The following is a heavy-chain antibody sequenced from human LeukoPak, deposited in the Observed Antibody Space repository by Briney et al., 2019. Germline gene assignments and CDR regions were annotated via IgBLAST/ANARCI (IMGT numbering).Heavy chain of an antibody. J-gene: IGHJ4*02. CDR2: IKQDGSDK. V-gene: IGHV3-7*04. D-gene: IGHD6-19*01. Sequence: PGGSLRLSCAPSGFTFSSYWMSWVRQAPGKGLEWVANIKQDGSDKYYVDSVRGRFTISRDNAKNSLYLQMNSLRAEDTAVYYCARGQWLAYWGQGTLVTVSS. CDR1: GFTFSSYW. CDR3: ARGQWLAY.